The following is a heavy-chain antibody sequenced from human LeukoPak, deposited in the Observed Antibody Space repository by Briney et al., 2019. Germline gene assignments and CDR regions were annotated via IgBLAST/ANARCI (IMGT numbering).Heavy chain of an antibody. CDR1: GYTFTSYA. Sequence: GASVKASCKASGYTFTSYAMHWVRQAPGQRLEWMGWINAGNGNTKYSQKFQGRVTITRDTSASTAYMELSSLRSEDTAVYYCARVAGYCSSTSCYYYGMDVWGQGTTVTVSS. CDR2: INAGNGNT. D-gene: IGHD2-2*03. V-gene: IGHV1-3*01. CDR3: ARVAGYCSSTSCYYYGMDV. J-gene: IGHJ6*02.